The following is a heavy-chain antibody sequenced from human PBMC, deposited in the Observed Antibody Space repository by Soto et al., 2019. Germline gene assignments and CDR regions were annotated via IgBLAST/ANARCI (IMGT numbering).Heavy chain of an antibody. V-gene: IGHV3-48*01. J-gene: IGHJ4*02. CDR2: ISGSSTSM. Sequence: GGSLRLSCAASGFTFNRFNMNWVRQAPGKGLEWVSYISGSSTSMYYADSVKGRFTISRDNAVNTVYLQMNSLRVEDTAIYHCASARCSSACYLIDYWGLGTLVTVSS. CDR3: ASARCSSACYLIDY. CDR1: GFTFNRFN. D-gene: IGHD2-21*02.